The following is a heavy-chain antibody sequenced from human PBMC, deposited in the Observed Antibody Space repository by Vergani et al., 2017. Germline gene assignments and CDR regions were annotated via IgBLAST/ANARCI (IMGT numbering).Heavy chain of an antibody. CDR1: GFTFIMHA. V-gene: IGHV3-23*01. CDR2: IASSGTIT. Sequence: EVQLLESGGDLVQPGGSLRLSCAASGFTFIMHAMSWVRQAPGKGLEWVAAIASSGTITYYSDSVKSRFTVSRDNSQNTVFLQMSSLRAEDTALYYCAKGGTITIFGSVDYYWGQGTLVTVSS. D-gene: IGHD3-3*01. J-gene: IGHJ4*02. CDR3: AKGGTITIFGSVDYY.